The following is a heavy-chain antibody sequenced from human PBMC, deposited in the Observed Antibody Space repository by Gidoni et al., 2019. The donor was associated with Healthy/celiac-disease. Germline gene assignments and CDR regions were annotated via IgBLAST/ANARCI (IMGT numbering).Heavy chain of an antibody. CDR1: GFPFGDYA. CDR2: IRSKAYGGTT. V-gene: IGHV3-49*03. Sequence: EVQLVESGGGLVQPGRSLRLSCTASGFPFGDYAMSWFRQAPGKGLEWVGFIRSKAYGGTTEYAASVKGRFTISRDDSKSIAYLQMNSLKTEDTAVYYCTRAGDYYDSRSGFDPWGQGTLVTVSS. D-gene: IGHD3-22*01. J-gene: IGHJ5*02. CDR3: TRAGDYYDSRSGFDP.